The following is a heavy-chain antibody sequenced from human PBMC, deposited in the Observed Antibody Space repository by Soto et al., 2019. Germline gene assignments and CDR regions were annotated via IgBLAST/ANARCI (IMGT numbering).Heavy chain of an antibody. D-gene: IGHD6-13*01. Sequence: PGGSLRLSCAASGFTFSSHWMSWVRQAPGKGLEWVANIKQDGSERYYADSVKGRFTISRDNAQNSLYLQMNSLKVEDTAVYYCARVAHHSDSWSFWGLGTLVTVSS. V-gene: IGHV3-7*01. CDR1: GFTFSSHW. CDR3: ARVAHHSDSWSF. J-gene: IGHJ4*02. CDR2: IKQDGSER.